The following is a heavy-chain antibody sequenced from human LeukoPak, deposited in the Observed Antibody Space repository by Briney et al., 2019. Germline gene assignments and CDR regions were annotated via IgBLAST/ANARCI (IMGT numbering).Heavy chain of an antibody. D-gene: IGHD2-15*01. Sequence: PSETLSLTCTVSGYSINSGYFWGWVRQPPGKGPEWIGSIFHTGDVYYNPSLRSRVTLSIDTSRNQVSLKVTSVTAADTALYYCARVVASTSIDSWGQGILVTVSS. CDR2: IFHTGDV. CDR1: GYSINSGYF. CDR3: ARVVASTSIDS. J-gene: IGHJ4*02. V-gene: IGHV4-38-2*02.